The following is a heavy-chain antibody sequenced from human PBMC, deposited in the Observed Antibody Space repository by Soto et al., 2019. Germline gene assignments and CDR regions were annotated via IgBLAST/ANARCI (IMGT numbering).Heavy chain of an antibody. CDR1: GFSLSTSGMC. CDR2: IDWDDDK. Sequence: SGPTLVNPTQTLTLTCTFSGFSLSTSGMCVSWIRQPPGKALEWLARIDWDDDKYYSTSLKTRLTISKDTSKNQVVLTMTNMDPVDTATYYCARISGSSGLFDYWGQGTLVTAPQ. D-gene: IGHD1-26*01. CDR3: ARISGSSGLFDY. V-gene: IGHV2-70*11. J-gene: IGHJ4*02.